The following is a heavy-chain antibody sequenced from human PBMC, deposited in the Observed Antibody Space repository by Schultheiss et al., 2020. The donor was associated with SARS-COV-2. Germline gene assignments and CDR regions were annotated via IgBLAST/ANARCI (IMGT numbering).Heavy chain of an antibody. D-gene: IGHD3-3*01. CDR3: ARDWYDFWNPYYYYGMDV. CDR2: IYSGGST. CDR1: GFTFTSYA. V-gene: IGHV3-66*01. J-gene: IGHJ6*02. Sequence: GGSLRLSCAASGFTFTSYAMNWVRQAPGKGLEWVSVIYSGGSTYYADSVKGRFTISRDNAKNSLYLQMNSLRAEDTAVYYCARDWYDFWNPYYYYGMDVWGQGTTVTVSS.